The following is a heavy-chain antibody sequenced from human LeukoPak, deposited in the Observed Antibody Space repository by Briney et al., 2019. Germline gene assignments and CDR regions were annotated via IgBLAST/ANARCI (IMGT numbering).Heavy chain of an antibody. Sequence: GASVKVSCKASGGTFSSYAISWVRQAPGQGLEWMGRIIPILGIANYAQKFQGRVTITADKSTSTAYMELSSLRSEDTAVYYCAREVAYCGGDCSPYYFDYWGQGTLVTVSS. CDR2: IIPILGIA. D-gene: IGHD2-21*02. V-gene: IGHV1-69*04. CDR1: GGTFSSYA. CDR3: AREVAYCGGDCSPYYFDY. J-gene: IGHJ4*02.